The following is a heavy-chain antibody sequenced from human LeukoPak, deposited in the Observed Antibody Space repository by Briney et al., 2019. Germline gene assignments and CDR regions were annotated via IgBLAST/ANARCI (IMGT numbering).Heavy chain of an antibody. CDR3: AKDNLGAVAGFDY. V-gene: IGHV3-30*02. J-gene: IGHJ4*02. CDR1: GFTFSSYG. D-gene: IGHD6-19*01. CDR2: IRYDGSNK. Sequence: GGSLRLSCAASGFTFSSYGMHWVRQAPGKGLEWVAFIRYDGSNKYYADSVKGRFTISRDNSKNTLYLQMNSLRAEDTAVYYCAKDNLGAVAGFDYWGQGTLVTASS.